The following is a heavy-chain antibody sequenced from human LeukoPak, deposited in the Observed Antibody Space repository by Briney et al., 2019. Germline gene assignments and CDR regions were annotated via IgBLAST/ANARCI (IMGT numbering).Heavy chain of an antibody. CDR2: IYHSGST. D-gene: IGHD1-1*01. J-gene: IGHJ4*02. CDR3: AGVLNWHGDY. CDR1: GGSISSGGYY. V-gene: IGHV4-30-2*01. Sequence: SETLSLTCTVSGGSISSGGYYWSWIRQPPGKGLEWIGYIYHSGSTYYNPSLKSRVTISVDRSKNQFSLKLSSVTAADTAVYYCAGVLNWHGDYWGQGTLVTVSS.